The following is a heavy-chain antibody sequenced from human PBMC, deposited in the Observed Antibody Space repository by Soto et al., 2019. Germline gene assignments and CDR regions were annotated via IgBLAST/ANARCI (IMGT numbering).Heavy chain of an antibody. J-gene: IGHJ4*02. Sequence: PGGSLRLSCGASGFTFTRYSMNWVRQAPGKGLEWVSSISSTTNYIYYGDSMKGRFTISRDNAKNSLYLEMNSRRAEDTAVYYCARESEDLTSNFDYWGQGTLVTVSS. V-gene: IGHV3-21*06. CDR1: GFTFTRYS. CDR2: ISSTTNYI. CDR3: ARESEDLTSNFDY.